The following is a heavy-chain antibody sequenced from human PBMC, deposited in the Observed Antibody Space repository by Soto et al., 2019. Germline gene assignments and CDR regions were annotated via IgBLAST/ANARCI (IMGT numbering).Heavy chain of an antibody. CDR1: GYTFTGYY. V-gene: IGHV1-2*04. CDR3: ARGPGASQISSWYLGRPNHYYYYYMDV. CDR2: INPNSGGT. Sequence: QVPLVQSGAEVKKPGASVKVSCKASGYTFTGYYMHWVRQAPGQGLEWMGWINPNSGGTNYAQKFQGWVTMTRDTSIRTAYMELSRLRSDDTAVYYCARGPGASQISSWYLGRPNHYYYYYMDVWGKGTTVTVSS. D-gene: IGHD6-13*01. J-gene: IGHJ6*03.